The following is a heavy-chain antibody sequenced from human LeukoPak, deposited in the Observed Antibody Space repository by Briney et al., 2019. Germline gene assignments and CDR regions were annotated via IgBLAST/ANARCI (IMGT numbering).Heavy chain of an antibody. V-gene: IGHV3-21*01. Sequence: GGSLRLSCAASGFTFSSYSMNWVRQAPGKGLVWVSSISSSSSYIYYADSVKGRFTISRDNAKNSLYLQMNSLRAEDTAVYYCARDSTADFDYWGQGTLVTVSS. CDR3: ARDSTADFDY. D-gene: IGHD6-13*01. CDR1: GFTFSSYS. CDR2: ISSSSSYI. J-gene: IGHJ4*02.